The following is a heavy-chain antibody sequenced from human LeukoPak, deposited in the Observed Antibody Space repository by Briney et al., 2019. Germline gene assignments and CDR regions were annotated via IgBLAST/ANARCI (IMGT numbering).Heavy chain of an antibody. CDR1: GESFRTYY. Sequence: SETLSLTCAVYGESFRTYYWSWIRQPPGKGLEWIGEINHSGNSNYNPSLKSRVTISVDTSKNQFSLKLSSVTAADTAVYYCARVDGDGYNIPDYWRQGTRVTVSS. V-gene: IGHV4-34*01. CDR2: INHSGNS. CDR3: ARVDGDGYNIPDY. J-gene: IGHJ4*02. D-gene: IGHD5-24*01.